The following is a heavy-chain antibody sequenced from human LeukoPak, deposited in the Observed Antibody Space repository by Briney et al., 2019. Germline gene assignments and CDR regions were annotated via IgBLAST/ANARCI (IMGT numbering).Heavy chain of an antibody. CDR1: GIIVSNNY. CDR3: AKDILTGYYNLRYYYGMDV. D-gene: IGHD3-9*01. J-gene: IGHJ6*02. CDR2: IYTDGIT. V-gene: IGHV3-66*01. Sequence: PGGSLKLSCVASGIIVSNNYMSWVRQAPGKGLEWVSVIYTDGITYYADFVKDRFTISRDNSKNTLYLQMNSLRAKDTAVYYCAKDILTGYYNLRYYYGMDVWGQGTTVTVSS.